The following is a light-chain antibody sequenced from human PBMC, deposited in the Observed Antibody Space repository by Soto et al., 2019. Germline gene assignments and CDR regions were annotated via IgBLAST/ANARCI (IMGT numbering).Light chain of an antibody. V-gene: IGKV1-39*01. CDR3: QQSFTTPLT. CDR2: VAS. CDR1: QSISSW. J-gene: IGKJ4*01. Sequence: DIQMTQSPSTLSASVGDRVSITCRASQSISSWLAWYQQKPGKAPTVLINVASTLRSGVPSRFSGSGSGTDFNLTINSLQPEDFATYFCQQSFTTPLTFGGGTKVDIK.